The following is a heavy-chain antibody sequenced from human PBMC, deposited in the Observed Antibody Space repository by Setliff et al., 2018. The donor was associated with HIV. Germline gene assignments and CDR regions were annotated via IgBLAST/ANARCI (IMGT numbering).Heavy chain of an antibody. CDR1: GYTFSDYY. CDR3: GRGTLYGVSDY. CDR2: LIPALGEP. V-gene: IGHV1-69*11. J-gene: IGHJ4*02. D-gene: IGHD3-3*01. Sequence: SVKVSCKASGYTFSDYYMHWVRQAPGQGLEWVGSLIPALGEPHYAQSVQGRAAITADDSTHTAYLELVNLRSDDTATFYCGRGTLYGVSDYWGPGTLVTVSS.